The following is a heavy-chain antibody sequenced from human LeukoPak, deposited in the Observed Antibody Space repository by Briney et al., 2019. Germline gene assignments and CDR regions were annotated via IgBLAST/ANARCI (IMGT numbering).Heavy chain of an antibody. D-gene: IGHD3-3*01. V-gene: IGHV3-21*01. CDR2: IGISSNKI. Sequence: GGSLRLSCAASGFTLRSYTMNWVRQAPGKGLEWVSSIGISSNKIYYADSVKGRFTISRDNAKNSLYLQMNSLRAEDTAVYYCARWSGNPQHMDVWGKGTTVTVSS. J-gene: IGHJ6*03. CDR3: ARWSGNPQHMDV. CDR1: GFTLRSYT.